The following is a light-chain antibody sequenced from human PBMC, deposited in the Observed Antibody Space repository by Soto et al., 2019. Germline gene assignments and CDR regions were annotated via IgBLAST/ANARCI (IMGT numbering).Light chain of an antibody. CDR1: QSVSSN. J-gene: IGKJ4*01. CDR3: QQYNNWPPLT. Sequence: EIVMTQSPATLSVSPGERATLSGRASQSVSSNLAWYQQKPGQAPRLLIYGASTRATGIPARFSGSGSGTEFNLTISSLQSEDFAVYYCQQYNNWPPLTFGGGTKVEIK. CDR2: GAS. V-gene: IGKV3-15*01.